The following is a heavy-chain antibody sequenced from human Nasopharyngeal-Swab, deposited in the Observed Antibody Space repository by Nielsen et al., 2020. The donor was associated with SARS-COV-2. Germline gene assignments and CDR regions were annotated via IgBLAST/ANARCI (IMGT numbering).Heavy chain of an antibody. V-gene: IGHV4-4*07. CDR1: GDSINNHY. CDR2: LYTSGST. Sequence: ESLKISCTVSGDSINNHYWSWIRQPAGKGSQWIGRLYTSGSTTFKPPPNYNPSLKSRVSMSLDTSKNQFSLRLTSVTAADTAVYYCARDGGTWFDPWGQGTLVTVSS. D-gene: IGHD3-16*01. CDR3: ARDGGTWFDP. J-gene: IGHJ5*02.